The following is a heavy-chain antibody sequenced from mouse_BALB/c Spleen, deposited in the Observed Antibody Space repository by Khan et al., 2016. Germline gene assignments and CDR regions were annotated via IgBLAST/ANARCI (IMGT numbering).Heavy chain of an antibody. V-gene: IGHV3-2*02. CDR1: GYSITSDYA. Sequence: EVQLVESGPGLVKPSQSLSLTCTVTGYSITSDYAWNWIRQFPGNKLEWMGYISYSGSTIYNPSLKSRISITRDTSQNLIFLRLNSVTTEDTAKYYCAGELGWFAYWGQGTLVTVSA. D-gene: IGHD4-1*01. J-gene: IGHJ3*01. CDR3: AGELGWFAY. CDR2: ISYSGST.